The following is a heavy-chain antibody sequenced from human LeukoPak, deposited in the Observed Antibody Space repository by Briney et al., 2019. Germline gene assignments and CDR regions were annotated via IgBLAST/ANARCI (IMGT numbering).Heavy chain of an antibody. J-gene: IGHJ4*02. CDR3: ARHGTVAGTFAFDY. CDR2: MSHTGAT. Sequence: SETLSLTCAVFGGPFSGYYWSWIRQSPEKGLEWIGEMSHTGATNYNPSLKGRVTVSVDTSKKQFSLKLSSVTAADTAVYYCARHGTVAGTFAFDYWGQGTLVTVSS. CDR1: GGPFSGYY. V-gene: IGHV4-34*01. D-gene: IGHD6-19*01.